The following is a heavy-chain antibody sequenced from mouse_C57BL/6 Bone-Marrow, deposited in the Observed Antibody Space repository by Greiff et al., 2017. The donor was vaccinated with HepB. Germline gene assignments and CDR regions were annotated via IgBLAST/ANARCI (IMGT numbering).Heavy chain of an antibody. CDR2: IHPNSGST. J-gene: IGHJ1*03. CDR3: ARDYYGSSWYFDV. Sequence: QVQLQQPGAELVKPGASVKLSCKASGYTFTSYWMHLVKQRPGQGLEWIGMIHPNSGSTNYKEKFKSKVTLTVDKSTSTAYMQLSSLTSEDSAVYYCARDYYGSSWYFDVWGTGTTVTVSS. CDR1: GYTFTSYW. D-gene: IGHD1-1*01. V-gene: IGHV1-64*01.